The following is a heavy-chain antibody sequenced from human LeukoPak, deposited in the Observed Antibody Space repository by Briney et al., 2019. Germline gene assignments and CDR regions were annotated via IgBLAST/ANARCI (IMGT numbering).Heavy chain of an antibody. CDR2: IIPIFGTA. CDR3: ARSPVTIFGVVTTNWFDP. Sequence: SVKVSCKASGGTFSSYAISWVRQAPGQGLEWMGGIIPIFGTANYAQKFQGRVTITADESTSTAYMELSSLRSEDTAVYYCARSPVTIFGVVTTNWFDPWGQGTLVTVSS. CDR1: GGTFSSYA. D-gene: IGHD3-3*01. V-gene: IGHV1-69*13. J-gene: IGHJ5*02.